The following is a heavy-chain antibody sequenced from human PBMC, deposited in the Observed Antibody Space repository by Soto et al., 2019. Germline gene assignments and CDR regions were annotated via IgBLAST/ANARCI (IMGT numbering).Heavy chain of an antibody. CDR2: IYYSGST. CDR3: AAEEINYDILTPNAFDI. CDR1: GGSISSYY. J-gene: IGHJ3*02. D-gene: IGHD3-9*01. Sequence: SETLSLTCTVSGGSISSYYWSWIRQPPGKGLEWIGYIYYSGSTNYNPSLKSRVTISVDTSKNQFSLKLSSVTAADTAVYYCAAEEINYDILTPNAFDIWGQGTMVTVSS. V-gene: IGHV4-59*08.